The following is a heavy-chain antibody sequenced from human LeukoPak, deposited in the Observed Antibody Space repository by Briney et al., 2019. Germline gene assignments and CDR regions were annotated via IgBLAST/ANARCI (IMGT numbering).Heavy chain of an antibody. CDR2: IIPIFGTA. Sequence: SVKVSCKASGGTFSSYAISWVRQAPGQGLEWMGGIIPIFGTANYAQKFQGRVTITADKSTSTAYMELSSLRSEDTAVYYCARESKLSITAAADAFDIWGQGTMVTVSS. CDR1: GGTFSSYA. D-gene: IGHD1-14*01. V-gene: IGHV1-69*06. J-gene: IGHJ3*02. CDR3: ARESKLSITAAADAFDI.